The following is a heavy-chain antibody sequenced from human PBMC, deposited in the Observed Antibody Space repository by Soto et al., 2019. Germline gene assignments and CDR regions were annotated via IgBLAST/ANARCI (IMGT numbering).Heavy chain of an antibody. J-gene: IGHJ4*02. CDR2: IIPIFGTA. CDR1: GGTFSSYA. V-gene: IGHV1-69*06. CDR3: ASLFRDYDSSGYYYYFDY. Sequence: QVQLVQSGAEVKKPGSSVKVSCKASGGTFSSYAISWVRQAPGQGLEWMGGIIPIFGTANYAQKFQGRVTITADKSPSTDYMELSSLRPEDTAVYYCASLFRDYDSSGYYYYFDYWGQGTLVTVSS. D-gene: IGHD3-22*01.